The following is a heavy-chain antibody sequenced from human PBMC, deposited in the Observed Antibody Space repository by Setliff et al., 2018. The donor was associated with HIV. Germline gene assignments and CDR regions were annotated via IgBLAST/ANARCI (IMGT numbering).Heavy chain of an antibody. D-gene: IGHD6-19*01. Sequence: ASVKVSCKASGYTFSDYDVAWVRQAPGQGLEWMGWISGYSGHTSYAQKIQGRVTMTTDTSTSTAYMELRSLRSDDTAVYYCARAFLRGGWPYYGMDVWGQGTTVTVSS. CDR2: ISGYSGHT. V-gene: IGHV1-18*01. J-gene: IGHJ6*02. CDR3: ARAFLRGGWPYYGMDV. CDR1: GYTFSDYD.